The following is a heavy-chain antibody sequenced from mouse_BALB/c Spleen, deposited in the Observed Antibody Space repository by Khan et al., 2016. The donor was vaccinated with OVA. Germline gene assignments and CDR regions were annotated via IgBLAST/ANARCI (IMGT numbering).Heavy chain of an antibody. V-gene: IGHV1-5*01. Sequence: VQLQQSGTVLARHGSSVKMSCKASGYKFTNYWMHWVKQRPGQGLEWIAGIYTGNSDDKYNQNFKGKANLTADTTTSTAYMELRRLTNKDSAVYCCSRVHDRPWDVFAYLGQGTAVTVSS. CDR1: GYKFTNYW. CDR3: SRVHDRPWDVFAY. J-gene: IGHJ4*01. CDR2: IYTGNSDD. D-gene: IGHD4-1*01.